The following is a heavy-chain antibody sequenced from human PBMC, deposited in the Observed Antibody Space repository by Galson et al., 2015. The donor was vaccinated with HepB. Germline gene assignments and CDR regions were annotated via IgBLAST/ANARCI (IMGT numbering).Heavy chain of an antibody. CDR3: ARDGHSSGYYSMDY. CDR2: ISSSSSYT. D-gene: IGHD3-22*01. V-gene: IGHV3-11*06. Sequence: SLRLSCAASGFTFSDYYMSWIRQAPGKGLEWVSYISSSSSYTNYADSVKGRFTISRDNAKNSLYLQMNSLRAEDTAVYYCARDGHSSGYYSMDYWGQGTLVTVSS. CDR1: GFTFSDYY. J-gene: IGHJ4*02.